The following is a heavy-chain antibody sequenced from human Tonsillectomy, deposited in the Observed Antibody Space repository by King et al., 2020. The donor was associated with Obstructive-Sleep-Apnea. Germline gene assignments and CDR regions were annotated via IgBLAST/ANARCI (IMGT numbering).Heavy chain of an antibody. CDR2: IKQDGSEK. Sequence: VQLVESGGGLVQPGGSLRLSCAASGFTFSSYWMSWVRQAPGKGLEWVANIKQDGSEKYYVDSVKGRFTISRDNAKNSLYLQMNSLRAEDTALYYCAGTRGLATIHFDYWGQGTLVTVSS. D-gene: IGHD5-24*01. J-gene: IGHJ4*02. CDR1: GFTFSSYW. CDR3: AGTRGLATIHFDY. V-gene: IGHV3-7*03.